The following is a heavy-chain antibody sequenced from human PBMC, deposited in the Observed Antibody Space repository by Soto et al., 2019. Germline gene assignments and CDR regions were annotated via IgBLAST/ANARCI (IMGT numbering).Heavy chain of an antibody. V-gene: IGHV3-53*01. J-gene: IGHJ6*02. CDR1: GFTVSSNY. Sequence: GGSLRLSCAASGFTVSSNYMSWVRQAPGKGLEWVSVIYSGGSTYYADSVKGRFTISRDNSKNTLYLQMNSLRAEDTAVYYCASQGNYDYYYYGMDVWGQGTTVTVSS. CDR3: ASQGNYDYYYYGMDV. D-gene: IGHD1-7*01. CDR2: IYSGGST.